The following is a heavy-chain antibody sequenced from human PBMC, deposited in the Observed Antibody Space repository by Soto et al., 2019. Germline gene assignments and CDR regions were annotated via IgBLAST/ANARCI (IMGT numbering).Heavy chain of an antibody. J-gene: IGHJ6*02. CDR2: ISSSSSYI. D-gene: IGHD3-22*01. CDR3: AREPFSGSILQSDGMDV. V-gene: IGHV3-21*01. Sequence: PGGSLRLSCAASGFTFSSYSMNWVRQAPGKGLEWVSSISSSSSYIYYADSVKGRFTISRDNAKNSLYLQMNSLRAEDTAVYYCAREPFSGSILQSDGMDVWGRGTTVTVSS. CDR1: GFTFSSYS.